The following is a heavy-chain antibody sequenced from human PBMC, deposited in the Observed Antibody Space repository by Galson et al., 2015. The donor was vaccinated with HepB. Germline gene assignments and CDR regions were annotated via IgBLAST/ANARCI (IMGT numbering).Heavy chain of an antibody. CDR3: ARGWVHLWPFDN. CDR1: GFTFSSYW. CDR2: IHNDGSTT. D-gene: IGHD5-18*01. V-gene: IGHV3-74*01. Sequence: SLRLSCAASGFTFSSYWMHWVRQAPGKGLVWVSRIHNDGSTTSYADSVKGRFTISRDNAKNTLYLQMNSLRAEDTAVYYCARGWVHLWPFDNWGQGTLVTVSS. J-gene: IGHJ4*02.